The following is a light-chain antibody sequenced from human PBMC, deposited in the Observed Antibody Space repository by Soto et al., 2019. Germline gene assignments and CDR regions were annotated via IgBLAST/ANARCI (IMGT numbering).Light chain of an antibody. CDR1: SSDVAAYNY. V-gene: IGLV2-8*01. J-gene: IGLJ2*01. CDR2: EVS. Sequence: QSALTQPPSASGSPGQSVTISCTGTSSDVAAYNYVSWYHQHPGKAPKLMIYEVSERPSGVPDRFSGSKSGNTASLTVSGLQAEDEADYYCSSYAGNNNLVFGGGTQLTVL. CDR3: SSYAGNNNLV.